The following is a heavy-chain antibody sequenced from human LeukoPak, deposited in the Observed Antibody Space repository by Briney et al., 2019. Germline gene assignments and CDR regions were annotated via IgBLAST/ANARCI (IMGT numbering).Heavy chain of an antibody. CDR1: GYTFTDSY. V-gene: IGHV1-2*06. Sequence: ASVKVSCKASGYTFTDSYIHWMRQTPGQRPVWMGRINPNTGVTNFAADFQDRVTMTRDTSITTAYMELSSLRSDDTAIYYCARGLVEDQIHIHMDVWGKGTTAIVSS. J-gene: IGHJ6*03. D-gene: IGHD2-2*01. CDR2: INPNTGVT. CDR3: ARGLVEDQIHIHMDV.